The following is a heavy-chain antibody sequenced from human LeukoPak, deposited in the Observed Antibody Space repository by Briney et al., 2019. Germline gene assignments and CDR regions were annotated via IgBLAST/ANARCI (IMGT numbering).Heavy chain of an antibody. V-gene: IGHV3-9*01. CDR1: GFTFSSYS. CDR3: VKDYDSSGYYPDD. D-gene: IGHD3-22*01. J-gene: IGHJ4*02. Sequence: GGSLRLSCAASGFTFSSYSMNWVRQAPGKGLEWVSGLSWNGGSIGYADSVEGRFTISRDNAKNSLYLQMNRLRTEDTALYYCVKDYDSSGYYPDDWGQGTLVTVSS. CDR2: LSWNGGSI.